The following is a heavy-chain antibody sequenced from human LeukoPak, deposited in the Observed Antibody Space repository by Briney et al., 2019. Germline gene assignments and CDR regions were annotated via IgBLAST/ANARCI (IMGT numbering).Heavy chain of an antibody. CDR1: GFTLSSYW. D-gene: IGHD6-13*01. CDR2: MKYDGSEK. V-gene: IGHV3-7*01. Sequence: PGGSLRLSCAASGFTLSSYWMSWVRQAPGKGLEWVANMKYDGSEKDYVDSVKGRFTISRDNAKNSLYLQMNSLRAEDTAVYYCARDIAAAGLFFDYWGQGTLATVSS. J-gene: IGHJ4*02. CDR3: ARDIAAAGLFFDY.